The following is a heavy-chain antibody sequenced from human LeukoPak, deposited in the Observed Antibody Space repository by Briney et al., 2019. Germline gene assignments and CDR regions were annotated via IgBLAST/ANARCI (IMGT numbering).Heavy chain of an antibody. Sequence: GGSLRLSCAASGFTFSSYAMSWVRQAPGKGLEWVSAISGSGYSTYYADSVKGRFTISRDTSKNTLYLQMNSLRAEDTAVYYCAKDLTTGIVGAGFDYWGQGTLVTVSS. CDR3: AKDLTTGIVGAGFDY. CDR2: ISGSGYST. D-gene: IGHD1-26*01. CDR1: GFTFSSYA. V-gene: IGHV3-23*01. J-gene: IGHJ4*02.